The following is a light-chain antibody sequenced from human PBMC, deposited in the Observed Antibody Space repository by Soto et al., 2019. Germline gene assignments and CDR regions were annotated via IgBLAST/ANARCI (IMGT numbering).Light chain of an antibody. CDR3: QQYINWPRT. J-gene: IGKJ1*01. CDR1: QSVSSN. Sequence: EVVMTQSPATLSVSPGERSTLSCRTSQSVSSNLAWYQQNRGQSHRLLIYGASTRATGVPARFSGSGSGTEFTLTISSLQSEDFAVYYCQQYINWPRTFGQGSKVEIK. CDR2: GAS. V-gene: IGKV3-15*01.